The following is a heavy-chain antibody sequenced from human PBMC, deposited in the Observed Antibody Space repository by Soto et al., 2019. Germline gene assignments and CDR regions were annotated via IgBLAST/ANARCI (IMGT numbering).Heavy chain of an antibody. CDR1: GGSISSYY. J-gene: IGHJ2*01. Sequence: QVQLQESGPGLVKPSETLSLTCTVSGGSISSYYWSWIRQPPGKGLEWIGYIYYSGSTNYNPSLKSRVTISVDTSKNQFSLKLSSVTAADTAVYYCASRLVATADHWYFDLWGRGTLVTVSS. V-gene: IGHV4-59*08. D-gene: IGHD5-12*01. CDR2: IYYSGST. CDR3: ASRLVATADHWYFDL.